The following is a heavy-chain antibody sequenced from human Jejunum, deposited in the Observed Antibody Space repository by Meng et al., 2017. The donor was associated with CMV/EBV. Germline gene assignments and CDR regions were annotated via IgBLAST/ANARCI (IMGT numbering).Heavy chain of an antibody. CDR2: IPPVFGTT. Sequence: SGGSFISSVITWVRQAPGQGPGWMGEIPPVFGTTSYAPKFQGKVTITADESTSTVFMELSSLRSEDTAVYYCARVNDGRVRYYFAYWGQGTLVTVSS. V-gene: IGHV1-69*01. J-gene: IGHJ4*02. CDR1: GGSFISSV. D-gene: IGHD3-22*01. CDR3: ARVNDGRVRYYFAY.